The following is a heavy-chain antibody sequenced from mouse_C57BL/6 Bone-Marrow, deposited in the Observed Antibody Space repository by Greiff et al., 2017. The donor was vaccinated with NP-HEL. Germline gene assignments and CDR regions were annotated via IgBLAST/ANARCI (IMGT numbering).Heavy chain of an antibody. V-gene: IGHV5-4*01. J-gene: IGHJ2*01. CDR2: ISDGGSYT. CDR3: AREGVRYFDY. Sequence: EVMLVESGGGLVKPGGSLKLSCAASGFTFSSYAMSWVRQTPEKRLEWVATISDGGSYTYYPDNVKGRFPISRDNAKNNLYLQMSHLKSEDTAMYYCAREGVRYFDYWGQGTTLTVSS. CDR1: GFTFSSYA.